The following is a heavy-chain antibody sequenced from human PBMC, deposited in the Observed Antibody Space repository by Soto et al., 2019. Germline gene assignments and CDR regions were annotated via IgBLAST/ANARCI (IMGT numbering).Heavy chain of an antibody. CDR3: ARGPLDFWSGYYDYYFDY. Sequence: GGSLRLSCAASGFTFSSYAMHWVRQAPGKGLEWVAVISYDGSNKYYADSVKGRFTISRDNSKNTLYLQMNSLRAEDTAVYYCARGPLDFWSGYYDYYFDYWGQGTLVTVSS. CDR1: GFTFSSYA. J-gene: IGHJ4*02. CDR2: ISYDGSNK. D-gene: IGHD3-3*01. V-gene: IGHV3-30-3*01.